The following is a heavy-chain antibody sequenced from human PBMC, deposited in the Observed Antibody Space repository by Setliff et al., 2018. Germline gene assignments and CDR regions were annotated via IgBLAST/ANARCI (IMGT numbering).Heavy chain of an antibody. J-gene: IGHJ4*02. CDR3: AKSGLGVVVTAIHGALDY. V-gene: IGHV3-30*04. Sequence: PGGSLRLSCAASGFTFSSSAMYWVRQAPGKGLERVAIISHDESTKYYADSVKGRFTISRDNSKNTLYLEMSSLRAEDTAVYYCAKSGLGVVVTAIHGALDYWGQGTLVTVSS. CDR2: ISHDESTK. CDR1: GFTFSSSA. D-gene: IGHD2-21*02.